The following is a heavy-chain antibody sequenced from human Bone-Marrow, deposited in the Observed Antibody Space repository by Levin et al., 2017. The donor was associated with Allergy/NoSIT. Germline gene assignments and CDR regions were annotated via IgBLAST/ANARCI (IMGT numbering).Heavy chain of an antibody. CDR2: IYHSGST. J-gene: IGHJ6*03. CDR1: GGSISSTGYY. V-gene: IGHV4-31*03. CDR3: ARVAGHFYYYMDV. Sequence: SQTLSLTCTVSGGSISSTGYYWNWIRQSPGKGLQWIGYIYHSGSTYYNPSLKSRLTISVDTSKNQFSLMLGSVTAADTAVYYCARVAGHFYYYMDVWGKGTTVTVSS.